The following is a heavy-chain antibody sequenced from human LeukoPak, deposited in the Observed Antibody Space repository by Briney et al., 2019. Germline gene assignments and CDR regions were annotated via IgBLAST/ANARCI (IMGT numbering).Heavy chain of an antibody. D-gene: IGHD3-10*01. J-gene: IGHJ3*02. CDR3: ARHAGRDAFDI. CDR1: GGSISSYY. V-gene: IGHV4-59*08. CDR2: IYYSGST. Sequence: SSEALSLTCTVSGGSISSYYWSWIRQPPGQGLEWIGHIYYSGSTNYNPSLKSRVTISVDTSKNQFSLKLSSVTAADTAVYYCARHAGRDAFDIWGQGTMVTVSS.